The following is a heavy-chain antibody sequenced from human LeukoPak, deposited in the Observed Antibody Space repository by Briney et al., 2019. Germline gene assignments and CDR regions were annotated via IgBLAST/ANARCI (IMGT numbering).Heavy chain of an antibody. V-gene: IGHV4-59*01. CDR3: AGGGYCSGGSCYSPYYYYYMDV. J-gene: IGHJ6*03. Sequence: PSETLSLTCTVSGGSISSYYWSWIRQPPGKGLEWIGYIYYSGSTNYNPSLKSRVTISVDTSKNQFSLKLSSVTAADTAVYYCAGGGYCSGGSCYSPYYYYYMDVWGKGTTVTVSS. CDR1: GGSISSYY. CDR2: IYYSGST. D-gene: IGHD2-15*01.